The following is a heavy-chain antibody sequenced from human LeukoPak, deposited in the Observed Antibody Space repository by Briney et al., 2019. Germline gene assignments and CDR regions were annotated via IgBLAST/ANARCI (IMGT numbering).Heavy chain of an antibody. CDR2: IIPIFGTA. V-gene: IGHV1-69*05. CDR3: ARANHYYDSSGYYTAYYYYYMDV. Sequence: VASVKVSCKASGGTFSSYAISWVRQAPGQGLEWMGGIIPIFGTANYAQKFQGRVTITTDESTSTAYMEPSSLRSEDTAVYYCARANHYYDSSGYYTAYYYYYMDVWGKGTTVTVSS. D-gene: IGHD3-22*01. CDR1: GGTFSSYA. J-gene: IGHJ6*03.